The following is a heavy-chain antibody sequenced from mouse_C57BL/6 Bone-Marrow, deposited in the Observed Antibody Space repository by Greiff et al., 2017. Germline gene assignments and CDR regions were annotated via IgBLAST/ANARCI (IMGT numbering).Heavy chain of an antibody. D-gene: IGHD4-1*01. J-gene: IGHJ1*03. CDR2: INPNNGGT. CDR1: GYTFTDYY. CDR3: ARSTGTWAYWYFDV. V-gene: IGHV1-26*01. Sequence: EVQLQQSGPELVKPGASVKISCKASGYTFTDYYMNWVKQSHGKSLEWIGDINPNNGGTSYNQKFKGKATLTVDKSSSTAYMELRSLTSEDSAVYYCARSTGTWAYWYFDVWGTGTTVTVSS.